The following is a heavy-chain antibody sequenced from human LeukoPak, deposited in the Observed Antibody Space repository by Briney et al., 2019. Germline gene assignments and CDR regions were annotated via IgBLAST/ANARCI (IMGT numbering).Heavy chain of an antibody. D-gene: IGHD2-15*01. J-gene: IGHJ4*02. V-gene: IGHV5-51*01. CDR2: IYPGDSDT. Sequence: GESLKISCKGSGYSFTAYWIGWVRQMPGKGLEWMGIIYPGDSDTRYSPSFQGQVTISADKSINTAYLQWNSLKASDTAMYYCARFVGACSGGSCYSDYWGQGTLVTVSS. CDR3: ARFVGACSGGSCYSDY. CDR1: GYSFTAYW.